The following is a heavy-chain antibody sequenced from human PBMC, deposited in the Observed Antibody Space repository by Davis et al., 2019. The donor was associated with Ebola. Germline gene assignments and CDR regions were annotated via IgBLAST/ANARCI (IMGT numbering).Heavy chain of an antibody. CDR2: IYPGDSDT. J-gene: IGHJ3*02. Sequence: GESLKISCKGSGYSFTSYWIGWVRQMPGKGLEWMGIIYPGDSDTRYSPSFQGQVTISADKSISTAYLQWSSLKASDTAMYYCASSPYYYDSSGYYHDAFDIWGQGTMVTVSS. V-gene: IGHV5-51*01. CDR3: ASSPYYYDSSGYYHDAFDI. CDR1: GYSFTSYW. D-gene: IGHD3-22*01.